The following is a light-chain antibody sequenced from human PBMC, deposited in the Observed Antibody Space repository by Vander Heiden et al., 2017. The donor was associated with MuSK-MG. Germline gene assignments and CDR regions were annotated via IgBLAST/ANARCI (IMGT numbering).Light chain of an antibody. J-gene: IGLJ1*01. CDR2: QDS. V-gene: IGLV3-1*01. Sequence: SSELTQPPSVSVSPGQTASITCSGDKLGDKYACWYQQKPGQSPVLVIYQDSKRPSGIPERFSGSNSGNTATLTISGTQAMDEADYYCQAWDSSTYYVFGTGTKVTGL. CDR1: KLGDKY. CDR3: QAWDSSTYYV.